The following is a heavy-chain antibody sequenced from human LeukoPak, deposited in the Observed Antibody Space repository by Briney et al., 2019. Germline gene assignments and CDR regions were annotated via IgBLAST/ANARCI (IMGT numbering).Heavy chain of an antibody. Sequence: GGSLRLSCAASGFTFSSYAMSWVRQAPGKGLEWVSAISGSGGSTYYADSVKGRFTISRDNSKNTLYLQMNSLRAEDTAVYYCAKGLYRYSGSYCFGYWGQGTLVTVSS. J-gene: IGHJ4*02. CDR3: AKGLYRYSGSYCFGY. CDR1: GFTFSSYA. CDR2: ISGSGGST. V-gene: IGHV3-23*01. D-gene: IGHD1-26*01.